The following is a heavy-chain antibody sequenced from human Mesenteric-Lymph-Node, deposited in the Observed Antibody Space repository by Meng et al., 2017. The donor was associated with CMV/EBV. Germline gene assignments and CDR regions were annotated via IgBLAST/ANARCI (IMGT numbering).Heavy chain of an antibody. CDR3: ASCTSTSCYDY. V-gene: IGHV3-74*01. CDR2: INGDGIIT. J-gene: IGHJ4*02. Sequence: GESLKISCAASGFTFSNYWMHWVRQAPGKGLVWVSRINGDGIITSYADSVKGRFTISRDNAKNTLYLQMNSLRAEDTAVYYCASCTSTSCYDYWGQGTLVTVSS. CDR1: GFTFSNYW. D-gene: IGHD2-2*01.